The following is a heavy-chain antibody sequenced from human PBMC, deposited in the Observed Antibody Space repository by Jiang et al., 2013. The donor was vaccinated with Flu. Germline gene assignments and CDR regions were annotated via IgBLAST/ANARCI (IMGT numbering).Heavy chain of an antibody. V-gene: IGHV3-11*05. CDR1: GFTFSDYY. D-gene: IGHD6-6*01. J-gene: IGHJ4*02. Sequence: VQLVESGGGLVKPGGSLRLSCVASGFTFSDYYMSWIRQAPGKGLEWISYISSSSSFTNYADSVKGRFAISRDNAKNSLYLQMNSLRADDTAVYYCAREPVRAPKVVDYWGQGTLVTV. CDR2: ISSSSSFT. CDR3: AREPVRAPKVVDY.